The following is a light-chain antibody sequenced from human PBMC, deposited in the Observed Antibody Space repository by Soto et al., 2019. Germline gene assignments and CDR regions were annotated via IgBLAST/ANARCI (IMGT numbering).Light chain of an antibody. CDR2: SNN. J-gene: IGLJ2*01. CDR1: SSNIGSNT. Sequence: QSVLTQPPSASGTPGQRVTISCSGSSSNIGSNTVNWYQQLPGTAPKLVIYSNNQRPSGVPDRFSGSKSGTSACLAISGLQSEDEADYYCVAWDDSLNGYVVFGGGTKLTVL. V-gene: IGLV1-44*01. CDR3: VAWDDSLNGYVV.